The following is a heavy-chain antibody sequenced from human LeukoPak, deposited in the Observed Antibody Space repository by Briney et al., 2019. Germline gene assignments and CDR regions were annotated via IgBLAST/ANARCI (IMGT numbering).Heavy chain of an antibody. Sequence: PGRSLRLSCAASGFTFSSYAMHWVRQAPGKGLEWVAVISHDGSHKYYAASVKGRFTISRDNAKNSLYLQVDSLRVEDTAVYFCASGTVGNYALDYWGQGTLVTVSS. CDR2: ISHDGSHK. J-gene: IGHJ4*02. CDR1: GFTFSSYA. D-gene: IGHD1-7*01. CDR3: ASGTVGNYALDY. V-gene: IGHV3-30*04.